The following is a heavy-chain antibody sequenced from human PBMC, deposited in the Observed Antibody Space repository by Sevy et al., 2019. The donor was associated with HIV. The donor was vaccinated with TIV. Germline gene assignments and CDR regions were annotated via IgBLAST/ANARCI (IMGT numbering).Heavy chain of an antibody. D-gene: IGHD2-8*01. CDR3: TSGADCSNGVCYPRGFDP. J-gene: IGHJ5*02. CDR2: IVPVFGTS. Sequence: ASVKVSCKASGGTLTNYAISWVRQAPGQGLEWMGEIVPVFGTSHHARSFQGRGTITADESTSTAYMELGSLRSEDTAVYYCTSGADCSNGVCYPRGFDPWGQGTLVTVSS. CDR1: GGTLTNYA. V-gene: IGHV1-69*13.